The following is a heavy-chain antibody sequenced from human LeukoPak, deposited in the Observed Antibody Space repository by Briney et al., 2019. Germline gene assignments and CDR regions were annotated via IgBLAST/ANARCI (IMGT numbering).Heavy chain of an antibody. CDR1: GGSISSSSYY. J-gene: IGHJ4*02. V-gene: IGHV4-39*01. CDR2: IYYGGST. Sequence: KPSETLSLTCTVSGGSISSSSYYWGWIRQPPGKGLEWIGTIYYGGSTYYNPSLKSRVTISVDTSKNQFYLKLSSVTAADTAVYYCAEYPPHSEYCFEYCGEGTLVTVSS. D-gene: IGHD2-8*02. CDR3: AEYPPHSEYCFEY.